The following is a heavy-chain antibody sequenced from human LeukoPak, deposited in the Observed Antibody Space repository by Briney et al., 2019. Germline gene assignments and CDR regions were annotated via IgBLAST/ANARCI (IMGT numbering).Heavy chain of an antibody. D-gene: IGHD6-19*01. J-gene: IGHJ4*02. CDR2: ISSSSSYI. V-gene: IGHV3-21*01. CDR1: GFTFSSYS. CDR3: AREIALAGLNDY. Sequence: GGSLRLSCAASGFTFSSYSMNWVGQAPGKGLEWVSSISSSSSYIYYADSVKGRFTISRDNAKNSLYLQVNSLRAEDTAVYYCAREIALAGLNDYWGQGTLVTVSS.